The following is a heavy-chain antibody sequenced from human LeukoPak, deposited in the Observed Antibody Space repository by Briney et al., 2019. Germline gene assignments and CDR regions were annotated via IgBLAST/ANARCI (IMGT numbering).Heavy chain of an antibody. V-gene: IGHV4-38-2*02. CDR3: ASSYDSSGYLFDY. J-gene: IGHJ4*02. CDR2: IYHSGST. Sequence: SETLSLTCTVSGYSISSGYYWGWIRQPPGKGLEWIGSIYHSGSTYYNPSLKSRVTISVDTSKNQFSLKLSSVTAADTAVYYCASSYDSSGYLFDYWGQGTLVTVSS. CDR1: GYSISSGYY. D-gene: IGHD3-22*01.